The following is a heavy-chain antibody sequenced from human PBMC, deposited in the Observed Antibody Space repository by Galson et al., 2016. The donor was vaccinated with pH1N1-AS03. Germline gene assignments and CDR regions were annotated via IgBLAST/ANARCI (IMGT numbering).Heavy chain of an antibody. CDR2: IWHDGSEK. Sequence: SLRLSCAASGFTFSSHGMHWVRQTPGKGLEWVAVIWHDGSEKYYADSVKGRFTISRDNSKNTLYLQMNSLRAEDTAVYYCAMDRHYYDYIWWTYRYDWYFDLWGRCALVTVSS. CDR1: GFTFSSHG. V-gene: IGHV3-33*01. CDR3: AMDRHYYDYIWWTYRYDWYFDL. J-gene: IGHJ2*01. D-gene: IGHD3-16*02.